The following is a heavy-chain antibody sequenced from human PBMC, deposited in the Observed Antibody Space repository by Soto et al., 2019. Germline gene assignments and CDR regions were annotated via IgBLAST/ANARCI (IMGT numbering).Heavy chain of an antibody. D-gene: IGHD6-6*01. V-gene: IGHV3-9*01. Sequence: GGSLRLSCAASGFTFDDYAMHWVRQAPGKGLEWVSGISWNSGSIGYADSVKGRFTISRDNAKNSLYLQMNSLRAEDTALYYCAKDASEYSSLRGAFDIWGQGTMVTVSS. CDR3: AKDASEYSSLRGAFDI. CDR1: GFTFDDYA. CDR2: ISWNSGSI. J-gene: IGHJ3*02.